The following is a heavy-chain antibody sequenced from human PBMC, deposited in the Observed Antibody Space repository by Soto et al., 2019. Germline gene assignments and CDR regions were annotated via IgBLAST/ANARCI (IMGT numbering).Heavy chain of an antibody. Sequence: EASVKVSCKASGGTFSSYAISWVRQAPGQGLEWMGGIIPIFGTANYAQKFQGRVTITADESTSTAYMELSSLRSEDTAVYYCARGRFSLNYYDSSGYYYYWGQGTLVTVSS. J-gene: IGHJ4*02. D-gene: IGHD3-22*01. CDR3: ARGRFSLNYYDSSGYYYY. V-gene: IGHV1-69*13. CDR1: GGTFSSYA. CDR2: IIPIFGTA.